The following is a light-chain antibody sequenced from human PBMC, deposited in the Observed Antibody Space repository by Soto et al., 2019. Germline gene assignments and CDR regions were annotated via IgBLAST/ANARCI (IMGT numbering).Light chain of an antibody. CDR2: ATS. J-gene: IGKJ1*01. V-gene: IGKV1-39*01. Sequence: DIQMPQSPSSLSASIGDRVTITCRASQDINTYLHWYQQKPGKAPKLLIYATSNLQAGVPSRFSGSGSGTDFTLTISSLQPEDFATYFCQQTYITPPRTFGQGTKVEIK. CDR1: QDINTY. CDR3: QQTYITPPRT.